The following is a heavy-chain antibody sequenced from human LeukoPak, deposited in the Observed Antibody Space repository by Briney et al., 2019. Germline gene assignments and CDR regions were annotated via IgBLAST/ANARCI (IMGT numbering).Heavy chain of an antibody. CDR2: ISAYKGNT. CDR3: ARDLYYYGSGSYYDVSDV. V-gene: IGHV1-18*01. Sequence: GASVKVSCKASGYTFSTYGISWVRQAPGQGLEWMGWISAYKGNTYYAQKLQGRVTMTIDTSTSTAYMELRSLRSDDTAIYYCARDLYYYGSGSYYDVSDVWGQGTMVTVSS. J-gene: IGHJ3*01. D-gene: IGHD3-10*01. CDR1: GYTFSTYG.